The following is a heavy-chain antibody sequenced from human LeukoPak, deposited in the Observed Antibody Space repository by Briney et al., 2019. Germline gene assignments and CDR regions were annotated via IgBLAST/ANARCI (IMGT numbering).Heavy chain of an antibody. Sequence: ASVKVSCKASGYTFTGYYLHWVRQAPGQGLEWMGWINPNSGGTNSAQKFLGRVTMTRDTSISTAYMELSRLRSDDTAVYYCARLTIFGVDNWFDPWGQGTLVTVSS. V-gene: IGHV1-2*02. CDR3: ARLTIFGVDNWFDP. CDR2: INPNSGGT. J-gene: IGHJ5*02. CDR1: GYTFTGYY. D-gene: IGHD3-3*01.